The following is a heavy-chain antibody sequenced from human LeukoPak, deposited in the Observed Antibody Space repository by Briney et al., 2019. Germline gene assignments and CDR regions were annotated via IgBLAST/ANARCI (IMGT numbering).Heavy chain of an antibody. CDR3: ARGISWEGDNYYMDV. Sequence: ASVKVSCEASGYTFTSYGITWVRQAPGQGLEWMGWISAYNGNTNYAQKLQGRVTMTTDTTTSTAYMELRSLRSDDTAVYYCARGISWEGDNYYMDVGGKATTVTVPS. J-gene: IGHJ6*03. D-gene: IGHD1-26*01. V-gene: IGHV1-18*01. CDR1: GYTFTSYG. CDR2: ISAYNGNT.